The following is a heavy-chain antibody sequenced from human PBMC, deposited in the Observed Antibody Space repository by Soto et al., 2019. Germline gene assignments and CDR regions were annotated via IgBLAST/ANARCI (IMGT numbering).Heavy chain of an antibody. CDR3: ARDQGGGAAAGSLLDGGMDV. Sequence: SGGSLRLSCAASGFTFSSYGMHWVRQAPGKGLEWVAVIWYDGSNKYYADSVKGRFTISRDNSKNTLYLQTNSLRAEDTAVYYCARDQGGGAAAGSLLDGGMDVWGQGTTVTVSS. CDR2: IWYDGSNK. D-gene: IGHD6-13*01. V-gene: IGHV3-33*01. CDR1: GFTFSSYG. J-gene: IGHJ6*02.